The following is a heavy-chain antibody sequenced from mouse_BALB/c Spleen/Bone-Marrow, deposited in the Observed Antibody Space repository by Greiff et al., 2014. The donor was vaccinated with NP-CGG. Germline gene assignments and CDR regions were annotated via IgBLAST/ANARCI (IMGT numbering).Heavy chain of an antibody. CDR2: IYPYNGGA. J-gene: IGHJ3*01. V-gene: IGHV1S29*02. D-gene: IGHD2-1*01. Sequence: EVQRVESGPELVKPGASVKISCKASGYTFTDYSMHWVKQSHGKSLEWIGYIYPYNGGAGYNQKFKSKATLTVDNSSSTAYMELRSLTSDDSAVYYCARSYGNYDAWFAHWGQGTLVTVSA. CDR3: ARSYGNYDAWFAH. CDR1: GYTFTDYS.